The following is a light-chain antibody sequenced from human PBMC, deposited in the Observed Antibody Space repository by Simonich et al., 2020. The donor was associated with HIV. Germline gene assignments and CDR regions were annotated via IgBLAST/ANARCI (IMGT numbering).Light chain of an antibody. CDR1: LLAKKY. CDR3: QSADSSGTYRV. CDR2: KDR. J-gene: IGLJ3*02. Sequence: SYELTQPPSVSVSPGQTARITCSGDLLAKKYARWFQQKPGQAPVMVIYKDRERPSGIPERFSGSSSGKTVTLTISGVQAEDEADYYCQSADSSGTYRVFGGGTKLTVL. V-gene: IGLV3-25*03.